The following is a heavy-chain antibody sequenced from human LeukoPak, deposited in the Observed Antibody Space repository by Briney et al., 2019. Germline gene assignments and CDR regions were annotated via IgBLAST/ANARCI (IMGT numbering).Heavy chain of an antibody. V-gene: IGHV6-1*01. CDR1: GDSVSSNSAA. CDR3: ARFSSIAAAFDY. D-gene: IGHD6-6*01. Sequence: SQTLSLTCAISGDSVSSNSAAWNWIRQSPSRGLEWLGRTYYRSKWYNDYAVSVKSRITINPDTSKNQFSLQLSSVTAADTAVYYCARFSSIAAAFDYWGQGTLVTVSS. J-gene: IGHJ4*02. CDR2: TYYRSKWYN.